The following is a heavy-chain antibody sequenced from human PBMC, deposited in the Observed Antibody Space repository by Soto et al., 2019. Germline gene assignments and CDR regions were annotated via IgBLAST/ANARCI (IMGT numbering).Heavy chain of an antibody. D-gene: IGHD2-15*01. CDR3: ARADCTGAYCYSWPFNYGVDV. J-gene: IGHJ6*02. Sequence: QVQLVESGGGVVQPGGSLRLSCKTPGFTFNTYGMHWFRQAPAKGREGGAIIWYDGSNKYYADSVKGRFTISRDNSKNTRYLQMNSLRAEDTALYYCARADCTGAYCYSWPFNYGVDVWGQGTTVTVSS. V-gene: IGHV3-33*08. CDR2: IWYDGSNK. CDR1: GFTFNTYG.